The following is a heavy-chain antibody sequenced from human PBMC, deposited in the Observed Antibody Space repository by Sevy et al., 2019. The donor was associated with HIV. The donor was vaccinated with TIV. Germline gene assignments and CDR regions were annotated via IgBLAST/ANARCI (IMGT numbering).Heavy chain of an antibody. J-gene: IGHJ6*02. CDR1: GFIFSNYP. V-gene: IGHV3-48*04. CDR3: ARDLIAAAAYYYYYGMDV. CDR2: ISAGGTTT. D-gene: IGHD6-13*01. Sequence: VGSLRLSCAASGFIFSNYPMSWVRHSPGKGLEWVSDISAGGTTTYYADSVKGRFTISRDNAKNSLYLQMNSLRAEDTAVYYCARDLIAAAAYYYYYGMDVWGQGTTVTVSS.